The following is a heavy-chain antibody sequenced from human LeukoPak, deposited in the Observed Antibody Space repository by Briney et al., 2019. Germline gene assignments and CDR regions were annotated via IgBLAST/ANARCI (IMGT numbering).Heavy chain of an antibody. D-gene: IGHD2-15*01. J-gene: IGHJ4*02. CDR3: AKDLARGFCGGGSCYPFDY. V-gene: IGHV3-23*01. Sequence: GSLRLSCVAPGFTFSNFAMTWVRQAPGEGLGWVSTIGGGGDGTYYADSVKGRFTISRDESKNTLYLQMNSLRAEDTAIYYCAKDLARGFCGGGSCYPFDYWGQGTLVTVSS. CDR2: IGGGGDGT. CDR1: GFTFSNFA.